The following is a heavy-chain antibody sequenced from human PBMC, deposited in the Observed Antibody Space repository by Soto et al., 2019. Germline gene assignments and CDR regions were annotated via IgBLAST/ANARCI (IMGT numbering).Heavy chain of an antibody. CDR1: GYSFTDYH. Sequence: ASVKVSCKASGYSFTDYHIHWVRQAPGQGLEWLGRINPKSGGTSTAQKFQGWVTMTTDTSIGTASMELTRLTSDDTAIYYCARGDSTDCSNGVCSFFYNHDMDVWGQGTTVTVSS. D-gene: IGHD2-8*01. J-gene: IGHJ6*02. V-gene: IGHV1-2*04. CDR3: ARGDSTDCSNGVCSFFYNHDMDV. CDR2: INPKSGGT.